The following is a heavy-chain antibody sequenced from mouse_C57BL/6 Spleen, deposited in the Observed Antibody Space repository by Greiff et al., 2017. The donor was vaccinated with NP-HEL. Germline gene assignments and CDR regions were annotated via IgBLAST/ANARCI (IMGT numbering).Heavy chain of an antibody. J-gene: IGHJ3*01. D-gene: IGHD2-3*01. CDR1: GYSITSGYY. Sequence: EVHLVESGPGLVKPSQSLSLTCSVTGYSITSGYYWNWIRQFPGNKLEWMGYISYDGSNNYNPSLKNRISITRDTSKNQFFLKLNSVTTEDTATYYCARIYDGYSTWFAYWGQGTLVTVSA. V-gene: IGHV3-6*01. CDR3: ARIYDGYSTWFAY. CDR2: ISYDGSN.